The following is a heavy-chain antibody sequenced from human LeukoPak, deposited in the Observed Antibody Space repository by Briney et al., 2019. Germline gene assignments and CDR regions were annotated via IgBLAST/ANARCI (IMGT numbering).Heavy chain of an antibody. CDR2: IYYTGSA. J-gene: IGHJ5*02. V-gene: IGHV4-59*08. Sequence: SETLSLTCTVSGAPITRYYWSWIRQPPGKGLEWIGYIYYTGSANYNPSLKSRVSISVDTSKNQFSLRLSSVTAADTAVYYCARLTSPSGWFNPWGQGTLVTVSS. CDR3: ARLTSPSGWFNP. CDR1: GAPITRYY.